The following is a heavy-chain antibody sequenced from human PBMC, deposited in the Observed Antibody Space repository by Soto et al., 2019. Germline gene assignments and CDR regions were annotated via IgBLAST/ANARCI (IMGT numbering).Heavy chain of an antibody. CDR1: GYTFTSYY. CDR3: ARDAVAGPYYYYYGMDV. Sequence: GASVKVSCKASGYTFTSYYMHWVRQAPGQGLEWMGIINPSGGSTSYAQKFQGRVTMTRDTSTSTVYMELSSLRSEDTAVYYCARDAVAGPYYYYYGMDVWGQGTTVTVSS. CDR2: INPSGGST. J-gene: IGHJ6*02. V-gene: IGHV1-46*01. D-gene: IGHD6-19*01.